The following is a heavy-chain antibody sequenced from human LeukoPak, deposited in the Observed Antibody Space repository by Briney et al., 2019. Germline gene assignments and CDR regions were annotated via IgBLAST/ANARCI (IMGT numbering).Heavy chain of an antibody. Sequence: GGPLRLSCAASGFTFSSYAMHWVRQAPGKGLEWVAVISYDGSNKYYADSVKGRFTISRDNSKNTLYLQMNSLRAEDTAVYYCAREAHYYDSGMNFQHWGQGTLVTVSS. CDR2: ISYDGSNK. CDR1: GFTFSSYA. CDR3: AREAHYYDSGMNFQH. V-gene: IGHV3-30-3*01. J-gene: IGHJ1*01. D-gene: IGHD3-22*01.